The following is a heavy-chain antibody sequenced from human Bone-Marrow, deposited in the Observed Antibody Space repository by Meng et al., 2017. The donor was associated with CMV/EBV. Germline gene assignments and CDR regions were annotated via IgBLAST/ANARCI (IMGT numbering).Heavy chain of an antibody. Sequence: GESLKISCAASGFTFSSYGMHWVRQAPGKGLEWVAVIWYDGSNKYYADSVKGRFTISRDNSKNTLYLQMNSLRAEDTAVYYCARGGIAAAGTHYYGMDVWGQGTTVTVSS. CDR3: ARGGIAAAGTHYYGMDV. CDR1: GFTFSSYG. D-gene: IGHD6-13*01. CDR2: IWYDGSNK. J-gene: IGHJ6*02. V-gene: IGHV3-30*19.